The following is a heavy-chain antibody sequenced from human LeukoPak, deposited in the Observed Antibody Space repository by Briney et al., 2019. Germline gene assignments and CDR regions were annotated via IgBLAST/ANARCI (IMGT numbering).Heavy chain of an antibody. V-gene: IGHV3-30*02. CDR1: GFTFSSYG. CDR3: GKDIAAGTDWFDP. D-gene: IGHD6-13*01. J-gene: IGHJ5*02. Sequence: GGSLRLSCAASGFTFSSYGMHWVRQAPGKGLEWVAFIRYDGSNKYYADSVKGRFTISRDNSKNTLYLQMNSLRAEDTAVYYCGKDIAAGTDWFDPWGQGTLVTVSS. CDR2: IRYDGSNK.